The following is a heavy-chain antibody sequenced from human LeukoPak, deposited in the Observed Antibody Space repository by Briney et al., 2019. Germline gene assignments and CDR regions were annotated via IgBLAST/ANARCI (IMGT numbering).Heavy chain of an antibody. D-gene: IGHD4-17*01. J-gene: IGHJ1*01. CDR3: AKAGYYYGDYVSLYIQH. Sequence: PGGSLRLSCAASGFTFSSYSMNWVRQAPGKGLEWVSYISSSSSTIYYADSVKGRFTISRDNAKNSLYLQMNSLRAEDTAVYYCAKAGYYYGDYVSLYIQHWGQGTLVTVSS. CDR2: ISSSSSTI. CDR1: GFTFSSYS. V-gene: IGHV3-48*01.